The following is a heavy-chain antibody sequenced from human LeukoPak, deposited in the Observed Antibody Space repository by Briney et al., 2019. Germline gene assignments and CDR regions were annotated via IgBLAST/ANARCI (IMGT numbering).Heavy chain of an antibody. CDR2: ISSSSSTI. CDR1: GFTFSSYS. D-gene: IGHD3-10*01. J-gene: IGHJ3*02. Sequence: GGSLRLSCAASGFTFSSYSMNWVRQAPGKGLEWVSYISSSSSTIYYADSVKGRLTISRDNAKNSLYLQMNSLRDEDTAVYYCARDRRSYYGSGSYYPDAFDIWGQGTMVTVSS. CDR3: ARDRRSYYGSGSYYPDAFDI. V-gene: IGHV3-48*02.